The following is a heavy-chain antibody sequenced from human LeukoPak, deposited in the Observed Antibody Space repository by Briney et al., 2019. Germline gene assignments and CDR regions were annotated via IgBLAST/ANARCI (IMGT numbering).Heavy chain of an antibody. CDR2: INPNSGDT. J-gene: IGHJ4*02. Sequence: ASVKVSCKASGYTFTGYYMHWVRQAPGQGLEWMGWINPNSGDTNYAQKFQGRVTMTRDTSISTAYMELSRLRSDDTAVYYCARGLDFGYTDVVPFDFWGQGTLVTVSS. CDR1: GYTFTGYY. D-gene: IGHD5-18*01. CDR3: ARGLDFGYTDVVPFDF. V-gene: IGHV1-2*02.